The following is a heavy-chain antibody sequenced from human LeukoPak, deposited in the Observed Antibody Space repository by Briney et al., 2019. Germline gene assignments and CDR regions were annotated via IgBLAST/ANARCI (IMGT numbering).Heavy chain of an antibody. Sequence: GGSLRLSCAASGFTFSSYGMSRVRQAPGKGLEWVSAISGSGGSTYYADSVKGRFTISRDNSKNTLYLQMNSLRAEDTAVYYCAKNYGSGSSVKYYYYMDVWGKGTTVTVSS. V-gene: IGHV3-23*01. CDR1: GFTFSSYG. CDR3: AKNYGSGSSVKYYYYMDV. D-gene: IGHD3-10*01. J-gene: IGHJ6*03. CDR2: ISGSGGST.